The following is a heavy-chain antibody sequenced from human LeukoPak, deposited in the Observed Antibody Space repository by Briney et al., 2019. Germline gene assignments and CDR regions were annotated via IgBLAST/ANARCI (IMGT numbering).Heavy chain of an antibody. CDR1: GFDFSTYS. D-gene: IGHD3-22*01. V-gene: IGHV3-48*01. CDR3: ARGGHYDSASDY. Sequence: GGSLRLSCAASGFDFSTYSMHWVRRAPGRGLEWLSYIDSSSSTIYYADSVKGRFTISRDNAKNSLYLQMNSLRAEDTAVFYCARGGHYDSASDYWGQGTLVTVSS. J-gene: IGHJ4*02. CDR2: IDSSSSTI.